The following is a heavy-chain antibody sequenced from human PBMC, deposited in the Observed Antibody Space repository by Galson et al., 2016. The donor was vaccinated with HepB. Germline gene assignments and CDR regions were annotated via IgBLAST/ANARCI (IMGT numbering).Heavy chain of an antibody. Sequence: SLRLSCAASGFTFSSYGMHWVRQAPGKGLEWVAIIWYDGSDKYYADSVKGRFTISRDNSKNTLYLQMNSLRAEDTAVYYCARGFRLGDLSSPRERDAFDMWGQGTMVTVSS. CDR3: ARGFRLGDLSSPRERDAFDM. D-gene: IGHD3-16*02. CDR2: IWYDGSDK. J-gene: IGHJ3*02. V-gene: IGHV3-33*01. CDR1: GFTFSSYG.